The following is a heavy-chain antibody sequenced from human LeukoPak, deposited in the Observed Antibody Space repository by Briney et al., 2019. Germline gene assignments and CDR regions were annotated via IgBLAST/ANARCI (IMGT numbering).Heavy chain of an antibody. V-gene: IGHV3-48*01. CDR1: GFTFSSYA. CDR3: ARELYTVWFDP. Sequence: PGGSPRLSCAASGFTFSSYAMTWVRQAPGKGLEWVSYISSCSSTIYYADSVKGRFTISRDNAKNSLYLQMNSLRAEDTAVYYCARELYTVWFDPWGQGTLVTVSS. J-gene: IGHJ5*02. D-gene: IGHD4-11*01. CDR2: ISSCSSTI.